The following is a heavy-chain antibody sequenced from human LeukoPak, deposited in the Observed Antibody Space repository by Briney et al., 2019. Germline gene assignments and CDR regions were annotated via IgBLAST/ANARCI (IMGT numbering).Heavy chain of an antibody. CDR3: ARDSAVAGFYEY. J-gene: IGHJ4*02. Sequence: GGSLRLSCAASGFTFSSHWMSWVRQAPGKGLEWVANIRQDGVVKFYVDSVKGRFTISRDNAKNSLYLQMTSLRAEDTAVYYCARDSAVAGFYEYWGQGTLSPSPQ. CDR1: GFTFSSHW. V-gene: IGHV3-7*01. CDR2: IRQDGVVK. D-gene: IGHD6-19*01.